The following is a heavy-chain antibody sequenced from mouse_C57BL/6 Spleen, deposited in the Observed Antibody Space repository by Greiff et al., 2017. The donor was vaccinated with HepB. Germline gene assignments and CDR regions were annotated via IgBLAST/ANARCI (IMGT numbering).Heavy chain of an antibody. V-gene: IGHV5-17*01. J-gene: IGHJ4*01. CDR1: GFTFSDYG. Sequence: EVQRVESGGGLVKPGGSLKLSCAASGFTFSDYGMHWVRQAPEKGLEWVAYISSGSSTIYYADTVKGRFTISRDNAKNTLFLQMTSLRSEDTAMYYCARGGLRQGAMDYWGQGTSVTVSS. CDR3: ARGGLRQGAMDY. D-gene: IGHD2-4*01. CDR2: ISSGSSTI.